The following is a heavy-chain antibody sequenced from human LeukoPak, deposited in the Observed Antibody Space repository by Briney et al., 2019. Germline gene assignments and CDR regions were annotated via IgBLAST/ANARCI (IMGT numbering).Heavy chain of an antibody. J-gene: IGHJ6*03. V-gene: IGHV5-51*01. Sequence: GESLQISCQGSGYSFTSYWIGWVRQMPGKGLEWMGIIYPGDSDTRYSPSFQGQVTISADKSISTAYLQWSSLKASDTAMYYCARRSRDGYNLLLGYYYYYMDVWGKGTTVTVSS. D-gene: IGHD5-24*01. CDR3: ARRSRDGYNLLLGYYYYYMDV. CDR1: GYSFTSYW. CDR2: IYPGDSDT.